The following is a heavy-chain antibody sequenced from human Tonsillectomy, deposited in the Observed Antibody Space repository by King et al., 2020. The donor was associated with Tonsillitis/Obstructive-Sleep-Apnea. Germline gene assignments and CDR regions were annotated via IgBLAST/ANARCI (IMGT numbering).Heavy chain of an antibody. CDR1: GGTFNNYA. Sequence: QLVQSGAEVKKPGSSVKVSCKASGGTFNNYAISWVRQAPGQGLEWMGRINPLLGIANSAQKFQGRVTITADKSTSTAYMELSSLRSEDTAVYYCARSPPYDFYFDYWGQGTLFTVSS. J-gene: IGHJ4*02. V-gene: IGHV1-69*04. CDR2: INPLLGIA. D-gene: IGHD3-3*01. CDR3: ARSPPYDFYFDY.